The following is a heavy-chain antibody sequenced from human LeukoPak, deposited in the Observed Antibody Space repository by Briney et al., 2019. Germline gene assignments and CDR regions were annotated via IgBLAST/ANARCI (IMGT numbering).Heavy chain of an antibody. CDR1: GGSISTSNSY. CDR3: APDLLIYSSGWYSPG. Sequence: SETLSLTCAVSGGSISTSNSYWGWIRRPPGKGLEWVGSNSGNTYYNPSLKSRVTISVDTSKNQFSLKLSSVTAADTAVYYCAPDLLIYSSGWYSPGWGQGTLVAVSS. CDR2: NSGNT. J-gene: IGHJ4*02. V-gene: IGHV4-39*07. D-gene: IGHD6-19*01.